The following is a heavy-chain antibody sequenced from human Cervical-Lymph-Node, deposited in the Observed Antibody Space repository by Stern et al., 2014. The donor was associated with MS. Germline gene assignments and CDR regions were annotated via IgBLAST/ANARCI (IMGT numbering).Heavy chain of an antibody. V-gene: IGHV4-31*03. CDR3: ARDDRSRFTD. D-gene: IGHD1-14*01. J-gene: IGHJ4*02. CDR1: GGSLTSGGYF. Sequence: QLVQSGPGVVKPSQTLSLTCTVTGGSLTSGGYFWNWVRQYPGKGLEWIGFLSYSGTTSYSASLKGRISISVDTSKNQFSLKLKYVTAADTAIYFCARDDRSRFTDWGQGTLVTVSS. CDR2: LSYSGTT.